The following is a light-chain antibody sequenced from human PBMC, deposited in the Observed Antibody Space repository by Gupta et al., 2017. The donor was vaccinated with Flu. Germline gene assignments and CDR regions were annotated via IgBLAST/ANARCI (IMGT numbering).Light chain of an antibody. Sequence: EIVLTQSPGTLSLSPGERATLSCRASQSISSSYLDWYQQKPGQAPRLLIYGASSRATGIPDTFSGGGSGADFTLTISGLEPEDFAVYYCQQYDSSPWTFGQGTSLEIK. V-gene: IGKV3-20*01. CDR1: QSISSSY. CDR3: QQYDSSPWT. J-gene: IGKJ1*01. CDR2: GAS.